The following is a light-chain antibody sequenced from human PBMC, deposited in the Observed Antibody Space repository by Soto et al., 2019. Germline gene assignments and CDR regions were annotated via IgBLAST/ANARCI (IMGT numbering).Light chain of an antibody. J-gene: IGKJ2*03. CDR2: DSS. CDR1: QDISST. CDR3: QQFETNPFS. Sequence: AIQLTQSPSSLSASVGDRVTITCRASQDISSTLAWYQQKPGKAPKLLIYDSSTLESGVPSRFSGSGSGTEFTLTISSRQPEDFATDHCQQFETNPFSFGQGTKLEIK. V-gene: IGKV1-13*02.